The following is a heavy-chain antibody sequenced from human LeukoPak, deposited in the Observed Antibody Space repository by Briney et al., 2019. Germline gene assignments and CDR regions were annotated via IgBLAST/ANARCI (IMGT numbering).Heavy chain of an antibody. CDR1: GGSISSGGYS. Sequence: SETLSLTCAVSGGSISSGGYSLSWIRQPPGKGLEWIGYIYHSGSTYYNPSLKSRVTISVDRSKNQFSLKLSSVTAADTAVYYCARDLMGYFDYWGQGTLVTVSS. V-gene: IGHV4-30-2*01. J-gene: IGHJ4*02. CDR2: IYHSGST. CDR3: ARDLMGYFDY.